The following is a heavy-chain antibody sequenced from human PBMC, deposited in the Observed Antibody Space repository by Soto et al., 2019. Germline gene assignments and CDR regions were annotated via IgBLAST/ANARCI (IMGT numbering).Heavy chain of an antibody. D-gene: IGHD3-22*01. V-gene: IGHV3-23*01. CDR2: ISGSGGST. CDR1: GFTFSSYA. J-gene: IGHJ4*02. Sequence: GALRLSCAASGFTFSSYAMSWVRQATGKGLEWVSAISGSGGSTYYADSVKGRFTISRDNSKNTLYLQMNSLRAEDTTVYYCAKDKPTESSGSFFDYWGQGTLVTVSS. CDR3: AKDKPTESSGSFFDY.